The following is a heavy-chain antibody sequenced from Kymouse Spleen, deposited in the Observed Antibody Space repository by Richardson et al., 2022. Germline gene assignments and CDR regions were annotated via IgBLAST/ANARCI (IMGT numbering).Heavy chain of an antibody. CDR2: ISYDGSNK. V-gene: IGHV3-30*18. J-gene: IGHJ6*02. CDR1: GFTFSSYG. Sequence: QVQLVESGGGVVQPGRSLRLSCAASGFTFSSYGMHWVRQAPGKGLEWVAVISYDGSNKYYADSVKGRFTISRDNSKNTLYLQMNSLRAEDTAVYYCAKGGITMVRGVPGMDVWGQGTTVTVSS. CDR3: AKGGITMVRGVPGMDV. D-gene: IGHD3-10*01.